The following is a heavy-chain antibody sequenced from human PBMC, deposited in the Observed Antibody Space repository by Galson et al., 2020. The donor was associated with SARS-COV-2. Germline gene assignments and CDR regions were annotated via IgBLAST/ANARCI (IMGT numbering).Heavy chain of an antibody. D-gene: IGHD4-17*01. J-gene: IGHJ3*02. CDR2: ISHSGGT. CDR1: GTSISSGSYS. V-gene: IGHV4-30-2*01. Sequence: SETLSLTCAVSGTSISSGSYSWNWIRQPPGKGLEWIGYISHSGGTYYNPSLKSRVTISGDRSKNQFSLRLSSVTAADTAVYYCARLDYGEYAPEDFDKWGSGTRVTVAS. CDR3: ARLDYGEYAPEDFDK.